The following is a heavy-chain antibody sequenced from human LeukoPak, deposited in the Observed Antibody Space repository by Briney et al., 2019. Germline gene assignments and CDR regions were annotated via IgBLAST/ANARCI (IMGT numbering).Heavy chain of an antibody. V-gene: IGHV1-18*01. CDR3: AGSPPLVIAAFDY. J-gene: IGHJ4*02. D-gene: IGHD3-9*01. CDR1: GYTFTSYG. Sequence: VASVTVSCKASGYTFTSYGISWVRQAPGQGLEWMGWISAYNGNTNYAQKLQGRVTMTTDTSTSTAYMELRSLRSDDTAVYYCAGSPPLVIAAFDYWGQGTLVTVSS. CDR2: ISAYNGNT.